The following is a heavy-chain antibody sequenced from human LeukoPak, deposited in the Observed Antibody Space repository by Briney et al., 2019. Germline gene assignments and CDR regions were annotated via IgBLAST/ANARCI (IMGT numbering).Heavy chain of an antibody. V-gene: IGHV4-39*01. CDR3: VAAVAAIDY. CDR1: GGSICSSSYY. Sequence: SETLSLTCTVSGGSICSSSYYWDWIRQPPGKGLEWIGSIYYSGSTYYNSSLKSRVTISVDTSKNQFSLKLTSVTAAETAVYYCVAAVAAIDYWGQGTLVTVSS. J-gene: IGHJ4*02. CDR2: IYYSGST. D-gene: IGHD2-15*01.